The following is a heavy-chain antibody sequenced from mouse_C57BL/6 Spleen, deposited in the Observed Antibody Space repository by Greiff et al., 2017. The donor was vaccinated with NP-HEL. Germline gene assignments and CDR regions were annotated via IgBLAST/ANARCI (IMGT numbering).Heavy chain of an antibody. D-gene: IGHD1-1*01. Sequence: EVQLQESGPGLVKPSQSLSLTCSVTGYSITSGYYWNWIRQFPGNKLEWMGYISYDGSNNYNPSLKNRISITRDTSKNQFFLKLNSVTTEDTATYYCARNTVSYAMDYWGQGTSVTVSS. V-gene: IGHV3-6*01. CDR2: ISYDGSN. CDR3: ARNTVSYAMDY. J-gene: IGHJ4*01. CDR1: GYSITSGYY.